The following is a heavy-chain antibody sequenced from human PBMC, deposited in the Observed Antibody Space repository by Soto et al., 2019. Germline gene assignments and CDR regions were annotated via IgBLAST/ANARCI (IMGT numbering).Heavy chain of an antibody. Sequence: WETLSLSCAASGFTFSSYAMSWVRQAPGKGLEWVSAISGSGGSTYYADSVKGRFTISRDNSKNTLYLQMNSLRAEDTAVYYCATSAIAAAGAWGQGTLVTVSS. CDR1: GFTFSSYA. CDR3: ATSAIAAAGA. J-gene: IGHJ4*02. CDR2: ISGSGGST. D-gene: IGHD6-13*01. V-gene: IGHV3-23*01.